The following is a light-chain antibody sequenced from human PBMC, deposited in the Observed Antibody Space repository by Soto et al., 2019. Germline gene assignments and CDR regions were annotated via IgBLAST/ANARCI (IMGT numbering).Light chain of an antibody. V-gene: IGKV2-40*01. CDR3: QQRRSWQVT. CDR1: QSLLDSDDGNTY. J-gene: IGKJ5*01. Sequence: DIVMTQTPLSLPVTPGEPASISCRSSQSLLDSDDGNTYLDWYLQKPGQSPQLLIYTLSYRASGVPDRFSGSGSGTNFTLTISSLEPEDFAVYYCQQRRSWQVTFGQGTRLEN. CDR2: TLS.